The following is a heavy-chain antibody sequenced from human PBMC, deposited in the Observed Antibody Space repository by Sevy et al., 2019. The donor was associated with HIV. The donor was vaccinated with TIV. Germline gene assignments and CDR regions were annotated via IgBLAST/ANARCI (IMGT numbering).Heavy chain of an antibody. D-gene: IGHD3-16*02. CDR1: GFSFSIYA. Sequence: GGSLRLSCAASGFSFSIYAMSWVRQAPGKGLEWVSGLSGSGGSTYYADSVKGRFTISRDNSKNTLYLQMNSLRAEDTAVYYCAKDQGDYVWGTFRDYWGQGTLVTVSS. CDR3: AKDQGDYVWGTFRDY. J-gene: IGHJ4*02. V-gene: IGHV3-23*01. CDR2: LSGSGGST.